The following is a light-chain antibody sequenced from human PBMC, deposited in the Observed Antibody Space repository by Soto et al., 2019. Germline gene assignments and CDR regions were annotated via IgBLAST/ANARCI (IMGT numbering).Light chain of an antibody. V-gene: IGKV4-1*01. CDR1: QAVFRDSSGRHL. J-gene: IGKJ2*01. CDR3: QQVYRPPLFT. CDR2: WAS. Sequence: DIVMTQSPDSLAVSLGERASITCRSSQAVFRDSSGRHLLAWYQQKPGQPPKLLIYWASTRESGVPDRFSGSGSGTDFTLTISSLQAEDVAVYYCQQVYRPPLFTFRQGTKLEI.